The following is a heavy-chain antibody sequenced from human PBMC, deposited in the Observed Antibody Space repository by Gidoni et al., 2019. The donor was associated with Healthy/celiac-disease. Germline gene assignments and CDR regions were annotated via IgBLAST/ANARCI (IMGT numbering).Heavy chain of an antibody. J-gene: IGHJ3*02. CDR2: ISGSGGST. Sequence: EVQLVESGGGLVQPGGSLRLSCAASGFTFSSYAMSWVRQAPGKGLEWVSAISGSGGSTYYADSVKGRFTISRDNSKNTLYLQMNSLRAEDTAVYYCATLFTIFGVAKRGAFDIWGQGTMVTVSS. CDR1: GFTFSSYA. D-gene: IGHD3-3*01. V-gene: IGHV3-23*04. CDR3: ATLFTIFGVAKRGAFDI.